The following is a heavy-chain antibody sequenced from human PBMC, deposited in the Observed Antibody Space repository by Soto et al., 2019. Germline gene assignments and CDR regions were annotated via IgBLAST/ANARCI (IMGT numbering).Heavy chain of an antibody. Sequence: QVQLQESGPGLVKPSQTLSLTCTVSGGSISSGGYYWNWIRQHPGKGLEWIGYIYYSGSTYYNPSLKSRVTISVDTSKNQFSLKLSSVTAADTAVYYCASEEWLAGGAFDIWGQGTMVTVSS. V-gene: IGHV4-31*03. J-gene: IGHJ3*02. D-gene: IGHD6-19*01. CDR3: ASEEWLAGGAFDI. CDR1: GGSISSGGYY. CDR2: IYYSGST.